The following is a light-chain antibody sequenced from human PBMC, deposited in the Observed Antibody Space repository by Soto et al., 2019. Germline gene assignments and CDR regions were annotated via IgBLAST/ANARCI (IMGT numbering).Light chain of an antibody. CDR1: QSVSSSY. CDR2: GAS. J-gene: IGKJ2*01. CDR3: QQYGSSPKT. V-gene: IGKV3-20*01. Sequence: EIVLTQSPGTLSLSPGERATLSCRASQSVSSSYLAWYQQKPGQAPRRLIYGASSRATVIPDRFSGSGSGTDFTLTISRLEPEDFAVYYCQQYGSSPKTFGQGTKLEIK.